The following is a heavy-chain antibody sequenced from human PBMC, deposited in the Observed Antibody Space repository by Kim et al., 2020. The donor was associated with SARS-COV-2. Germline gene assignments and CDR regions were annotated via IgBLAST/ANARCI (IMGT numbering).Heavy chain of an antibody. CDR2: IKSKTDGGTS. CDR3: TTVSMR. J-gene: IGHJ4*02. V-gene: IGHV3-15*01. CDR1: GIPFSNAW. Sequence: GGSLRLSCAVSGIPFSNAWFNWVRQSPGKGLEWVGRIKSKTDGGTSDLAAPVKGRFAISRDDSVNTLYLLMNNVKTDDSALYYCTTVSMRWGQGTLVTVSS. D-gene: IGHD2-2*01.